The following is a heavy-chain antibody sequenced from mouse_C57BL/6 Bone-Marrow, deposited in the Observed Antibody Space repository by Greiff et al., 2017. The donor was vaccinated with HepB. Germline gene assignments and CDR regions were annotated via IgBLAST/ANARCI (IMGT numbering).Heavy chain of an antibody. Sequence: EVKVVESGGGLVKPGGSLKLSCAASGFTFSSYAMSWVRQTPEKRLEWVATISDGGSYTYYPDTVKGRSTISRDNAKNNLYLQMSHLKSEDTAMYYCARGSPITTVVPWFFDVWGTGTTVTVSS. V-gene: IGHV5-4*03. D-gene: IGHD1-1*01. CDR1: GFTFSSYA. J-gene: IGHJ1*03. CDR2: ISDGGSYT. CDR3: ARGSPITTVVPWFFDV.